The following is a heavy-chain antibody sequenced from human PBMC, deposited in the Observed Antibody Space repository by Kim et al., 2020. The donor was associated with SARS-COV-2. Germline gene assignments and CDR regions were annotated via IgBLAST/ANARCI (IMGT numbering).Heavy chain of an antibody. J-gene: IGHJ4*02. V-gene: IGHV3-48*03. CDR3: ARNVKGWTMDY. CDR2: K. D-gene: IGHD6-19*01. Sequence: KYNVNSVKVRFSNARDNAKRSLYLQMDSLRAEDTAIYYCARNVKGWTMDYWGQGTLVTVSS.